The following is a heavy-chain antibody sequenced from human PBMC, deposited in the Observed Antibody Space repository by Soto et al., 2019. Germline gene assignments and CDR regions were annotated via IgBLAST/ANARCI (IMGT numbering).Heavy chain of an antibody. V-gene: IGHV1-69*13. J-gene: IGHJ6*02. CDR2: IIPIFGTA. D-gene: IGHD5-18*01. CDR1: GCTFSSYA. Sequence: SVKVSCKASGCTFSSYAISWVRQAPGQGLEWMGGIIPIFGTANYAQKFQGRVTITADESTSTAYMELSSLRSEDTAVYYCARCSTAMVTYYYYYGMDVWGQGTTVTAP. CDR3: ARCSTAMVTYYYYYGMDV.